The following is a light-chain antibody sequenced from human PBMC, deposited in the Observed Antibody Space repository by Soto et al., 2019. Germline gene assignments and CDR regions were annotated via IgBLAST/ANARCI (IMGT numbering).Light chain of an antibody. V-gene: IGLV2-14*03. CDR2: DVS. J-gene: IGLJ2*01. CDR1: SSDIGGYNY. Sequence: QSALTQPASMSGSPGQSITISCTGTSSDIGGYNYVSWYQQHPGKAPKLMIYDVSNWPSGVSNRFSGSKSGNTASLTISGLQAEDEADYYCSLYTSSSTVVFGGGTKLIVL. CDR3: SLYTSSSTVV.